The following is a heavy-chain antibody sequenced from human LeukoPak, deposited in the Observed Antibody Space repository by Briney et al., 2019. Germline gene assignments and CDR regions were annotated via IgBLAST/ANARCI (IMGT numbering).Heavy chain of an antibody. CDR2: ISGSGSTM. V-gene: IGHV3-48*04. D-gene: IGHD5-18*01. CDR1: GFTFSSYN. J-gene: IGHJ5*01. Sequence: PGGSLRLSCAVSGFTFSSYNVNWVRQAPGKGLEWVSYISGSGSTMYYADSVKGRFTISRDNAKNSLFLQMNSLRAEDTAVYYCASGANYGYLDSWGQGTLVTVSS. CDR3: ASGANYGYLDS.